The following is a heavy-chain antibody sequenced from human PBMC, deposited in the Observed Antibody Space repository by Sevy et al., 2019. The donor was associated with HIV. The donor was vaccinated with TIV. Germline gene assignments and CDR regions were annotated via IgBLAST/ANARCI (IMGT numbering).Heavy chain of an antibody. V-gene: IGHV3-53*01. CDR2: IFSGGAT. J-gene: IGHJ4*02. Sequence: GGSLRLSCAASGFTVSSNYMSWVRQAPGKGLEWVSVIFSGGATYYADSVKGRFTISRDTSKNTRYLQMNGLRAEDTAVYFCARDRSGFGCFDSWGQGTLVTVSS. D-gene: IGHD6-25*01. CDR3: ARDRSGFGCFDS. CDR1: GFTVSSNY.